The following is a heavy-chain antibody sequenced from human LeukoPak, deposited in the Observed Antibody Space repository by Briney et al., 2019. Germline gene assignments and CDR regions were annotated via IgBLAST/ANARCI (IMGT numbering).Heavy chain of an antibody. CDR3: AKVWRYCSSTSCPIPLYYYYYMDV. V-gene: IGHV3-30-3*01. CDR2: ISYDGSNK. CDR1: GFTFSSYA. J-gene: IGHJ6*03. Sequence: QPGGSLRLSSAASGFTFSSYAMHWVRQAPGKGLEWVAVISYDGSNKYYADSVKGRFTISRDNSKNTLYLQMNSLRAEDTAVYYCAKVWRYCSSTSCPIPLYYYYYMDVWGQGTLVTVSS. D-gene: IGHD2-2*01.